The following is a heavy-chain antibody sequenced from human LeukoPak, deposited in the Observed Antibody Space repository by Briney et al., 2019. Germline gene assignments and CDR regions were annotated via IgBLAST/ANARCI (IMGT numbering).Heavy chain of an antibody. CDR1: AFPLATDW. CDR2: IVQDGSEK. V-gene: IGHV3-7*05. CDR3: ARGFQGLDV. D-gene: IGHD2-21*01. Sequence: GGSLRLSWTAAAFPLATDWMRWVRQAPGKGLEWVGNIVQDGSEKYYVDSVKGRFTFSRDNTKNLLYLQMTSLRAEDTAVYYCARGFQGLDVWGQGTTVTVSS. J-gene: IGHJ6*02.